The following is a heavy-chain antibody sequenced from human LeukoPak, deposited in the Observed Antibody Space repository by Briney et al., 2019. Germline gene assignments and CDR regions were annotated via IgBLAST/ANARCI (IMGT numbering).Heavy chain of an antibody. CDR3: ARGDYDFWSGYSYHNWFDP. CDR1: GYTFTSYG. CDR2: INPNSGGT. D-gene: IGHD3-3*01. Sequence: ASVKVSCKASGYTFTSYGISWVRQAPGQGLEWMGWINPNSGGTNYAQKFQGWVTMTRDTSISTAYMELSRLRSDDTAVYYCARGDYDFWSGYSYHNWFDPWGQGTLVTVSS. V-gene: IGHV1-2*04. J-gene: IGHJ5*02.